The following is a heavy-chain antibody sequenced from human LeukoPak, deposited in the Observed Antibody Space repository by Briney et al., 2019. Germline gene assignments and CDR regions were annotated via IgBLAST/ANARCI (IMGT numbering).Heavy chain of an antibody. CDR3: ARMTTSNDY. Sequence: GGSLRLSCAASGFTFSSYAMSWVRQAPGKGLEWVSAISGSGGSTYYADSVKGRFTISRDNAKNSLYLQMNSLRAEDTAVYYCARMTTSNDYWGQGTLVTVSS. J-gene: IGHJ4*02. D-gene: IGHD4-4*01. CDR1: GFTFSSYA. CDR2: ISGSGGST. V-gene: IGHV3-23*01.